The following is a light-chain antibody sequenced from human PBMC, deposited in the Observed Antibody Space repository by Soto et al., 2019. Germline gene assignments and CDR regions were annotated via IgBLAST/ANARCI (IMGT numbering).Light chain of an antibody. CDR1: QSVSSSY. CDR3: QQYGSSRT. V-gene: IGKV3-20*01. J-gene: IGKJ1*01. CDR2: GAS. Sequence: EIVLTQSPATLSVSAGEGATLSCRASQSVSSSYLAWYQQKPGQAPRLLIYGASSRATGIPDRFSGSGSGTDFTLTISRLEPEDFAVYYCQQYGSSRTFGQGTKVDIK.